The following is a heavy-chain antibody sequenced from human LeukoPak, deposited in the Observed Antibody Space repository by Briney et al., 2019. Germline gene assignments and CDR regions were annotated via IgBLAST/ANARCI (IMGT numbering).Heavy chain of an antibody. Sequence: GASVKVSCKASGYTFTSYDISWVRQATGQGLEWMGWMNPDSGNTGYVQKFQGRVTMTRNTSISTAYMELSSLRSEDTAVYYCARGHWMVATDYWGQGTLVTVSS. CDR2: MNPDSGNT. CDR3: ARGHWMVATDY. J-gene: IGHJ4*02. V-gene: IGHV1-8*01. CDR1: GYTFTSYD. D-gene: IGHD5-12*01.